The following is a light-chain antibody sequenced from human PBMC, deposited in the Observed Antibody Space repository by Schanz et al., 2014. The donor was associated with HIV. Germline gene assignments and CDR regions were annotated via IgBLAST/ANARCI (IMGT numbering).Light chain of an antibody. J-gene: IGLJ3*02. V-gene: IGLV1-40*01. CDR1: SSNIEADYD. CDR3: QSFDSSLNGVL. CDR2: GNT. Sequence: QSVLTQPPSVSGAPGQRVTISCTGSSSNIEADYDIHWYQHLPGAAPKLLIHGNTNRPSGVPARFSASKSGTSASLVISGLQDEDEADYFCQSFDSSLNGVLFGGGTKLTVL.